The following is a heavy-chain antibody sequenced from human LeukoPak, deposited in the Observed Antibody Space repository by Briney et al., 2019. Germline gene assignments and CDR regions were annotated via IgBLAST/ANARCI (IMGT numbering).Heavy chain of an antibody. D-gene: IGHD3-3*01. Sequence: KPSETLSLTCTVSGGSIRSYYWSWIRQPPGKGLEWIGYSSYSGATNYNPSLKSRVTISVDTTKNQFSLRMSSVTAAGTAVYYCARDRVAGWFDPWGQGTLVTVSS. CDR2: SSYSGAT. CDR1: GGSIRSYY. J-gene: IGHJ5*02. V-gene: IGHV4-59*01. CDR3: ARDRVAGWFDP.